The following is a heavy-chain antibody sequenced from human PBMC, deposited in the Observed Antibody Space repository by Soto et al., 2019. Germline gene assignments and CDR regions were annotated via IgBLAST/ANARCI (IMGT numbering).Heavy chain of an antibody. CDR2: VNHSGTT. V-gene: IGHV4-34*01. Sequence: WIWIRQSPEKGLEWIGEVNHSGTTYYNPSLKTRVTISVHTTKNQFSLKMSSVTAADTAVYYCARGIGYCSSINCYSSRRLRFDSWGQGTLVTVSS. D-gene: IGHD2-2*01. CDR3: ARGIGYCSSINCYSSRRLRFDS. J-gene: IGHJ4*02.